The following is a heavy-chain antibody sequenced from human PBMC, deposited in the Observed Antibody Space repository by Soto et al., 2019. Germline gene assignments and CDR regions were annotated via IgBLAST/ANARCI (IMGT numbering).Heavy chain of an antibody. Sequence: QVQLGQSGAEVKKPGSSVKVSCKASGGTFSSYAISWVRQAPGQGLEWMGGIIPIFGTANYAQKFQGRVTITADESTSTAYMELSSLRSEDTAVYYCAREMPYSKISYYYGMDVWGQGTTVTVSS. D-gene: IGHD4-4*01. J-gene: IGHJ6*02. CDR2: IIPIFGTA. CDR3: AREMPYSKISYYYGMDV. V-gene: IGHV1-69*01. CDR1: GGTFSSYA.